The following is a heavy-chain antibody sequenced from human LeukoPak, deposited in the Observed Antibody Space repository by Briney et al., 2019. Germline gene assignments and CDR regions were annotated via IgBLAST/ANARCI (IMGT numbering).Heavy chain of an antibody. Sequence: GGSLRLSCAASGFTFSTSWMDWFRQAPGKGLEWVANIKQDGSETYYVDSAKGRFTISRDNAKNSLYLQMDSLRVDDTAIYYCAKSLDYWGQGTLVTVSS. V-gene: IGHV3-7*01. J-gene: IGHJ4*02. CDR1: GFTFSTSW. CDR3: AKSLDY. CDR2: IKQDGSET.